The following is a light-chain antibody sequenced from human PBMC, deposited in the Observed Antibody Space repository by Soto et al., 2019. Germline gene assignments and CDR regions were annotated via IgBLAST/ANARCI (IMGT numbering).Light chain of an antibody. Sequence: IQMTKYPAPLSASIRDRVTITCRASQRISSGLAWYHLKLGKAPKLLIYDASSLERGVPSRFSGSGSGTEFTLTLRSPRRHDFATYYRQQDNRYSWTVGQGTELDI. CDR3: QQDNRYSWT. J-gene: IGKJ1*01. CDR1: QRISSG. V-gene: IGKV1-5*01. CDR2: DAS.